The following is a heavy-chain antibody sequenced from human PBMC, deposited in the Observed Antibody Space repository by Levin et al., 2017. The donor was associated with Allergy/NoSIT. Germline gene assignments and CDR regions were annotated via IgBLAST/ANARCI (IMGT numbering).Heavy chain of an antibody. Sequence: GESLKISCAASGFTFSIYAMSWVRQTPGKGLEWVSIINDSGGSTHYADSVKGRFTMSRDNSKNTLYLQMNSLKDEDTAVYYCAKVNWGSRHFGYWGQGTLVTVSS. D-gene: IGHD7-27*01. J-gene: IGHJ4*02. CDR1: GFTFSIYA. CDR3: AKVNWGSRHFGY. V-gene: IGHV3-23*01. CDR2: INDSGGST.